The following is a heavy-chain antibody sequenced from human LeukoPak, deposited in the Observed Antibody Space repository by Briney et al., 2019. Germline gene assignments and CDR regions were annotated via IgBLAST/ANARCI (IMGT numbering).Heavy chain of an antibody. D-gene: IGHD1-26*01. CDR2: VNGDGSST. CDR3: VREGVGATFDY. Sequence: GGSLRLSCAASGFTFRNYWMHWVRQAPGKGLVWVSRVNGDGSSTNYADSVKGRFTISRDIAKNTLYLQMNSLRAEDTAVYYCVREGVGATFDYWGQGTLVTVSA. CDR1: GFTFRNYW. J-gene: IGHJ4*02. V-gene: IGHV3-74*01.